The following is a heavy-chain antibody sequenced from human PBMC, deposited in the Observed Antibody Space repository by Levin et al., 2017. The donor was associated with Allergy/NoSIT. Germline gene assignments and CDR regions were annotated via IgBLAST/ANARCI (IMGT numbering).Heavy chain of an antibody. J-gene: IGHJ4*02. CDR3: ARSYFDILTGYYFDF. CDR2: IHYSGST. Sequence: PGKGLEWIGSIHYSGSTDYNPSLKNRITIFADTSKKQFSLKLRSVTATDTATYYCARSYFDILTGYYFDFWGQGTLVTVST. D-gene: IGHD3-9*01. V-gene: IGHV4-39*01.